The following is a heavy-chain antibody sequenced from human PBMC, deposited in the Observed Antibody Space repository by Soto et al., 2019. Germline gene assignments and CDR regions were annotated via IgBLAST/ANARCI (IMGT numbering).Heavy chain of an antibody. CDR3: FWVRYDSSGYYYFDY. CDR1: GFTFSGSA. Sequence: PGGSLRLSCAASGFTFSGSAMHWVRQASGKGLEWVGRIRSKANSYATAYAASVKGRFTISRDDSKSTAYLQMNSLKTEDTAVYYCFWVRYDSSGYYYFDYWGQGTLVTVSS. CDR2: IRSKANSYAT. D-gene: IGHD3-22*01. V-gene: IGHV3-73*01. J-gene: IGHJ4*02.